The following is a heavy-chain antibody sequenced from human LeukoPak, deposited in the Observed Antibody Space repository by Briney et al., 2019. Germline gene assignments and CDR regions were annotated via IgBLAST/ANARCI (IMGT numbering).Heavy chain of an antibody. D-gene: IGHD2-8*01. V-gene: IGHV1-18*01. CDR1: GYTLSEYG. J-gene: IGHJ4*02. CDR2: ITTYNGDK. Sequence: ASVKVSCKASGYTLSEYGITWVRRAPGQGLEWVGWITTYNGDKKYSQKFQGRVTMTTDTSTSTYYMELSSLRSDDTAAYYCARDCSNGVCFPRDYWGQGTLVTVAT. CDR3: ARDCSNGVCFPRDY.